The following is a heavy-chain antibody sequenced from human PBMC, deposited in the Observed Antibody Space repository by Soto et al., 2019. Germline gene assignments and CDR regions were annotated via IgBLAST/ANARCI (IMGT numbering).Heavy chain of an antibody. Sequence: PGESLKISCAGSEFTFSDYYMSWIRQAPGKGLEWISYISSSGSTTYYAPSVKGRFTISRDNAKNSLYLQMNSLRAEDTAVYYCARELLVVVADTNYYGMDVWGQGTTVTVSS. CDR2: ISSSGSTT. D-gene: IGHD2-15*01. J-gene: IGHJ6*02. V-gene: IGHV3-11*01. CDR3: ARELLVVVADTNYYGMDV. CDR1: EFTFSDYY.